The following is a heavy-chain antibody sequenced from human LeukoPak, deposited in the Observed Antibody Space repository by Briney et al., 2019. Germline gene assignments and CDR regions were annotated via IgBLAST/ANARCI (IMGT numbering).Heavy chain of an antibody. J-gene: IGHJ6*02. CDR3: ARRGYDFSNYYYYGMDV. V-gene: IGHV4-59*08. D-gene: IGHD5-12*01. Sequence: PSETLSLTCTVSGGSIRNYYWSWIRQPPGKGLEWIGYIYYSGSTNYNPSLKSRVTISVDTSKNQFSLKLSSVTAADTAVYYCARRGYDFSNYYYYGMDVWGQGTTVTVSS. CDR2: IYYSGST. CDR1: GGSIRNYY.